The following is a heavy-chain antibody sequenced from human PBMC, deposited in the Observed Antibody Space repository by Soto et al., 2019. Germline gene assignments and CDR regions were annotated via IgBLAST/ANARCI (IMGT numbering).Heavy chain of an antibody. Sequence: GGSLRLSCTASGFTFGDYAMSWFRQAPGKGLEWVGFIRSKAYGGTTEYAASVKGRFTISRDDSKSIAYLQMNSLKTEDTAVYYCTRELSGSYYYYGMDVWGQGTTVTVSS. CDR1: GFTFGDYA. V-gene: IGHV3-49*03. CDR2: IRSKAYGGTT. CDR3: TRELSGSYYYYGMDV. D-gene: IGHD1-26*01. J-gene: IGHJ6*02.